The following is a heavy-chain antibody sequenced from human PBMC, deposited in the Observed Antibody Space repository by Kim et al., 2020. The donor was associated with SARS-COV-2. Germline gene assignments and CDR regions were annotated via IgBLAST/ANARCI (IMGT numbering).Heavy chain of an antibody. CDR1: GGSFSGYY. CDR2: INHSGST. Sequence: SETLSLTCAVYGGSFSGYYWSWIRQPPGKGLEWIGEINHSGSTNYNPSLKSRVTISVDTSKNQFSLKLSSVTAADTAVYYCARGSLWFGEFSRRAQFDYWGQGTLVTVSS. D-gene: IGHD3-10*01. J-gene: IGHJ4*02. V-gene: IGHV4-34*01. CDR3: ARGSLWFGEFSRRAQFDY.